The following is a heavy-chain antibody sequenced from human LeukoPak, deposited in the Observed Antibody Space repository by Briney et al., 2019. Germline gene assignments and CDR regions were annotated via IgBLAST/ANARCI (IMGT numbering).Heavy chain of an antibody. J-gene: IGHJ5*02. Sequence: SGPTLVKPTQTLTLTCTFSGFSLSTSGVGVGWIRQPPGKALEWLALIYWNDDKRYSPSLKSRLTISKDTSKNQVVLTMTNMDPVDTGTYYYARSYSDYDYFNNWFDPWGQGTLVTVSS. CDR1: GFSLSTSGVG. CDR3: ARSYSDYDYFNNWFDP. V-gene: IGHV2-5*01. D-gene: IGHD5-12*01. CDR2: IYWNDDK.